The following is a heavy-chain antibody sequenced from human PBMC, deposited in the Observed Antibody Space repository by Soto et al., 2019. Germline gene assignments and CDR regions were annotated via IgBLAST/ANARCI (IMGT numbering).Heavy chain of an antibody. V-gene: IGHV3-21*01. J-gene: IGHJ4*02. CDR1: GFTFSSYS. D-gene: IGHD3-22*01. CDR2: ISSSSSYI. Sequence: PGGSLRLSCAASGFTFSSYSMNWVRQAPGKGLEWVSSISSSSSYIYYADSVKGRFTISRDNAKNSLYLQMNSLRAEDTAVYYCAREYSSGYYNKPDYWGQGTLVTVSS. CDR3: AREYSSGYYNKPDY.